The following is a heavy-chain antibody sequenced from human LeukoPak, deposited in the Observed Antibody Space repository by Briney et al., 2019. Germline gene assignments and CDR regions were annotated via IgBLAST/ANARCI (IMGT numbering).Heavy chain of an antibody. CDR3: ARDPRRVVPAAFFFDY. CDR2: ISGSGGST. J-gene: IGHJ4*02. Sequence: GGSLRLSCAASGFTFTNYAMSWVRQAPGKGLEWVSGISGSGGSTYYADSVKGRLTISRDNSKNTLYLQMNSLGAEDTAIYYCARDPRRVVPAAFFFDYWGQGTLVTVSS. CDR1: GFTFTNYA. V-gene: IGHV3-23*01. D-gene: IGHD2-2*01.